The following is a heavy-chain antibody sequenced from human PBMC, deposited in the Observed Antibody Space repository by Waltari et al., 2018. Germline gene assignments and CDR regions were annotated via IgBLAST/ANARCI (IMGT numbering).Heavy chain of an antibody. J-gene: IGHJ4*02. Sequence: EVQLVASGGGLVKPGGSLNLSCAASGFPFSTSSLNWVRQAPGKGLEWVSSISSSSSYIYYADSVKGRFTISRDNAKNSLYLQMNSLRAEDTAVYYCAREEAVAGTDYWGQGTLVTVSS. CDR3: AREEAVAGTDY. D-gene: IGHD6-19*01. CDR2: ISSSSSYI. CDR1: GFPFSTSS. V-gene: IGHV3-21*01.